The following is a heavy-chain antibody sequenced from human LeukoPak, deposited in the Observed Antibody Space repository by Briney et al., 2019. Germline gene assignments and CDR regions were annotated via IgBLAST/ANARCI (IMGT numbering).Heavy chain of an antibody. D-gene: IGHD3-9*01. CDR2: FDPEDGET. CDR3: ATGYHYDILTGYYYYGMDA. J-gene: IGHJ6*04. Sequence: ASVKVSCKVSGYTLTELSMHWVRQAPGKGLEWVGGFDPEDGETIYAQKFQGRVTMTEDTSTDTAYMELSSLRSEDTAVYYCATGYHYDILTGYYYYGMDAWGKGTTVTVSS. CDR1: GYTLTELS. V-gene: IGHV1-24*01.